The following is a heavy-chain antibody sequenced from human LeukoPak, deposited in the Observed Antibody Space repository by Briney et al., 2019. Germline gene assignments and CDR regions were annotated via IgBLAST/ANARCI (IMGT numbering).Heavy chain of an antibody. V-gene: IGHV4-61*02. J-gene: IGHJ6*03. CDR3: ARDHCSGGSCYRDYYYYYMDV. CDR2: SYTSGST. CDR1: GGSISSGSYY. Sequence: SETLSLTCTVSGGSISSGSYYWSWIRQPAGKRLEWIGRSYTSGSTNYNPSLKSRVTISVDTSKNQFSLKLSSVTAADTAVYYCARDHCSGGSCYRDYYYYYMDVWGKGTTVTVSS. D-gene: IGHD2-15*01.